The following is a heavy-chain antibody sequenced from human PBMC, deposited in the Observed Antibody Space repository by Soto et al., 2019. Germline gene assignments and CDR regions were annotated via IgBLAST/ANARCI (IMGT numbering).Heavy chain of an antibody. CDR2: IDPSDSYT. Sequence: GESLKISCKGSGYSFTSYWISWVRQMPGKGLEWMGRIDPSDSYTNYSPSFQGHVTISADKSISTAYLQWSSLKASDTAMYYCARLSGKRTGGYYYYYYGMDVWGQGTTVTVSS. CDR1: GYSFTSYW. CDR3: ARLSGKRTGGYYYYYYGMDV. V-gene: IGHV5-10-1*01. D-gene: IGHD3-3*01. J-gene: IGHJ6*02.